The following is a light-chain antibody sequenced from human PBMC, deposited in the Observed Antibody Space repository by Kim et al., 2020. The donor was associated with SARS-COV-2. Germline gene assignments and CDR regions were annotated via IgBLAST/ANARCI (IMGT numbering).Light chain of an antibody. CDR1: SSDVGRYNS. Sequence: QSALTQPRSVSGSPGQSVTISCTGTSSDVGRYNSVSWYQQQPGKAPKLMISDVTDRPSGVPDRFSGFKSGNTASLTISGLQAEDEADYYCCSYAGLYTWVFGGGTQLTVL. CDR2: DVT. J-gene: IGLJ2*01. V-gene: IGLV2-11*01. CDR3: CSYAGLYTWV.